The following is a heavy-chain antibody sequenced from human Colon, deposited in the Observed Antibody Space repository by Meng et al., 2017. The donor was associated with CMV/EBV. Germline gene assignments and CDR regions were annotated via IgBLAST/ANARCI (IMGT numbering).Heavy chain of an antibody. V-gene: IGHV4-59*01. CDR1: GGSISSYY. J-gene: IGHJ6*02. CDR2: IHYSGST. Sequence: GSLRLSCTVSGGSISSYYWSWIRQPPGKGLEWIGYIHYSGSTNYNPSLKSRVTISVDTSKNQFTLKLRSVTAADTAVYSCARCGFWRTAQGEMDAWGQGTTVTVSS. D-gene: IGHD3-10*01. CDR3: ARCGFWRTAQGEMDA.